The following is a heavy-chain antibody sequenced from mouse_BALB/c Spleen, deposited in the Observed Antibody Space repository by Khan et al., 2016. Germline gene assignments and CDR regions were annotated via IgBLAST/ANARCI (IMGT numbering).Heavy chain of an antibody. J-gene: IGHJ4*01. Sequence: EVKLEESGPSLVKPSQTLSLTCSVTDDSITSSYWNWIRKFPGNKLEYMGYISDSGSNYYNPSLKSRLSITRDTSKNQYYLKLKSVTTEDTAIYYCAISVQATMDYWGQGTSVTVSS. CDR3: AISVQATMDY. V-gene: IGHV3-8*02. CDR1: DDSITSSY. CDR2: ISDSGSN. D-gene: IGHD3-2*02.